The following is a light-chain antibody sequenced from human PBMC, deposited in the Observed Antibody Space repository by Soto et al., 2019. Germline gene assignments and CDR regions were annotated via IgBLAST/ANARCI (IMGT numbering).Light chain of an antibody. CDR1: QGISSY. Sequence: AIRMTQSPSSFSASTGDRVTITCRASQGISSYLAWYQQKPAKAPKLLIYAASTLKSGVPSRFSGSGSGTEFALTISLVQSEDFAAYYCQQYYSYPQTFGQGTKVEIK. J-gene: IGKJ1*01. CDR2: AAS. V-gene: IGKV1-8*01. CDR3: QQYYSYPQT.